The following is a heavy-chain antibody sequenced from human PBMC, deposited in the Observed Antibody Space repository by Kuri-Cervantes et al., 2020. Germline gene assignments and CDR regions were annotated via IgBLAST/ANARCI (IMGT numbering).Heavy chain of an antibody. CDR3: ATTGPSGSFL. V-gene: IGHV3-9*01. CDR1: GFTFDDYA. Sequence: GGSLRLSCAASGFTFDDYAMHWVRQAPGKGLEWVSGISWNSGSIGYADSVKGRFTISRDNAKNSLYLQMDSLRAEDTAVYYCATTGPSGSFLWGQGTLVTVSS. D-gene: IGHD1-26*01. CDR2: ISWNSGSI. J-gene: IGHJ4*02.